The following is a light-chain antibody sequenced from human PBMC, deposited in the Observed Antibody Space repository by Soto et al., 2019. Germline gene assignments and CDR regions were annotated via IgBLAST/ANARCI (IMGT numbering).Light chain of an antibody. J-gene: IGKJ4*01. V-gene: IGKV3-11*01. CDR3: QQRSVWPLT. Sequence: EIVLTQFPATLSLSPGDGATLSCRASQSVSSYLAWYQQKRGQAPRLLIYDSSNRATGIPARFSGSRSGTDFSLIISSLEPEDFAVYYCQQRSVWPLTFGGGTKVEIK. CDR1: QSVSSY. CDR2: DSS.